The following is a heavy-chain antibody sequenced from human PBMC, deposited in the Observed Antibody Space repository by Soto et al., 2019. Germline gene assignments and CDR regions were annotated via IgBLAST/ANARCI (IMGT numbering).Heavy chain of an antibody. Sequence: GGSLRISCAASGLTFSSYGMHWVRQAPGRGLEWVAVISHDGSNKYYGDSVKGRFTISRDNSKNTLYLQMNSLRAEDTAVYYCAKSTMVQGVIDGFDYWDQGTLVTVSS. D-gene: IGHD3-10*01. CDR3: AKSTMVQGVIDGFDY. CDR1: GLTFSSYG. J-gene: IGHJ4*02. V-gene: IGHV3-30*18. CDR2: ISHDGSNK.